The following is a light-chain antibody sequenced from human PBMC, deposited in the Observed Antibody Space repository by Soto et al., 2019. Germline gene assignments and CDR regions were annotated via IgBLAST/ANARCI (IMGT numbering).Light chain of an antibody. V-gene: IGLV2-8*01. CDR2: EVS. CDR3: SSYAGSIHYV. J-gene: IGLJ1*01. Sequence: QSVLTQPPSASGSPGQSVTISCTGTSSDVGGYNYVSWYQQHPGKAPKLMIYEVSKRPSGVPDRFSGSKSGNTASLTVSGLQAEDEADYYCSSYAGSIHYVFGTGTKVTVL. CDR1: SSDVGGYNY.